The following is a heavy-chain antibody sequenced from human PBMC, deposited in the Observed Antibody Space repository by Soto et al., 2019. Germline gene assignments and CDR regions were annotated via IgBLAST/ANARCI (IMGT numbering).Heavy chain of an antibody. V-gene: IGHV3-23*01. CDR3: GKDPAKYGIAPAGGFDP. Sequence: GGSLRLSCAASGFTFSSYAMSWVRQAPGKGLEWVSAISGSGGSTYYADSVKGRFTISRDNSKNTLYLQMNSRSADDTAVYYCGKDPAKYGIAPAGGFDPWGQGTLVTVSS. CDR1: GFTFSSYA. CDR2: ISGSGGST. D-gene: IGHD6-13*01. J-gene: IGHJ5*02.